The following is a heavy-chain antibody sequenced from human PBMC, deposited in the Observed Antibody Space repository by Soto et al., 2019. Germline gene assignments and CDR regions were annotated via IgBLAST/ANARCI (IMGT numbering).Heavy chain of an antibody. CDR1: GFTFSAFW. Sequence: EVQLVESGGGLVQPGESLRLSCAASGFTFSAFWMTWLRQAPGKGLEWVANIKRDGTVTHYGDSVEGRCTLSRDNAQNSLFLQLNSLRPEDTAMYYCARDLSQKGDFFYDVFDVWGQGNFVTVSS. V-gene: IGHV3-7*04. D-gene: IGHD2-21*01. CDR3: ARDLSQKGDFFYDVFDV. J-gene: IGHJ3*01. CDR2: IKRDGTVT.